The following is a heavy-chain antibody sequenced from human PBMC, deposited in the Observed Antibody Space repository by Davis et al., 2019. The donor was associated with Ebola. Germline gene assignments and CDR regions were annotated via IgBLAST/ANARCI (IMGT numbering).Heavy chain of an antibody. CDR2: IYAGGSHI. V-gene: IGHV5-51*01. Sequence: GESLKISCKGSGYSFTSYWMGWVRQMPGKGLEWMGLIYAGGSHIRYSPSFQGQVTMSVDGSSSTAYLQWSSLKASDTAMYYCVRRPSLAGAPTDYWGQGTLVTVSS. CDR1: GYSFTSYW. CDR3: VRRPSLAGAPTDY. D-gene: IGHD1-26*01. J-gene: IGHJ4*02.